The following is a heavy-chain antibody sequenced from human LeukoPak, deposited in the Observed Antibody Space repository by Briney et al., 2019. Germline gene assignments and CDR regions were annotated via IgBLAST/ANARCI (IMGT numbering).Heavy chain of an antibody. CDR2: IYTSGST. J-gene: IGHJ4*02. CDR1: GGSIGSGSYY. Sequence: ASETLSLTCTVSGGSIGSGSYYWSWIRQPAGKGLEWIGRIYTSGSTNYNPSLKSRVTISVDTSKNQFSLKLSSVTAADTAVYYCARDSGRIPLYYWGQGTLVTVSS. CDR3: ARDSGRIPLYY. D-gene: IGHD2-21*01. V-gene: IGHV4-61*02.